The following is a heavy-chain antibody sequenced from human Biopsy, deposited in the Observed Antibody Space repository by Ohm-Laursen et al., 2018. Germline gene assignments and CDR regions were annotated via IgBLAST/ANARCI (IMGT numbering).Heavy chain of an antibody. Sequence: SEPLSLTCTVSGGSINSYYWSWIRQPPGKGLEWIGYIYYTGSTNYSPSLESRVIMSVDTSKNQFSLRLSYVTAADTAVYYCARRDYRNGFKFDFWGQGTLVTVSS. J-gene: IGHJ4*02. D-gene: IGHD3-16*01. CDR1: GGSINSYY. CDR2: IYYTGST. V-gene: IGHV4-59*08. CDR3: ARRDYRNGFKFDF.